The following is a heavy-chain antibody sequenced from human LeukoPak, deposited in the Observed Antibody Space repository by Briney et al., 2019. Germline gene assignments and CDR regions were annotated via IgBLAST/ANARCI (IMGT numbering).Heavy chain of an antibody. CDR3: ARQGDGGRAYDH. D-gene: IGHD4-23*01. CDR1: GGSVSSYSFN. J-gene: IGHJ4*02. V-gene: IGHV4-39*01. Sequence: SETLSLTCTVSGGSVSSYSFNWGWLRQPPGEGLEWIGSVSYSGTTVYTPSLRSRLTMSVDTSKNQFSLKLTSVTAADTAVYYCARQGDGGRAYDHWGQGTLVTVSS. CDR2: VSYSGTT.